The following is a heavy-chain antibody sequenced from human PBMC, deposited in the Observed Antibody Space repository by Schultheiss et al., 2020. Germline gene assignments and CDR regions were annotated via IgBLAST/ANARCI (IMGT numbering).Heavy chain of an antibody. D-gene: IGHD6-6*01. CDR1: GFTFSSYG. Sequence: GGSLRLSCAASGFTFSSYGMHWVRQAPGKGLEWVSSISSSSSYIYYADSVKGRFTISRDNAKNSLYLQMNSLRAEDTAVYYCAREDTSSAALDYWGQGTLVTVSS. CDR3: AREDTSSAALDY. V-gene: IGHV3-21*04. CDR2: ISSSSSYI. J-gene: IGHJ4*02.